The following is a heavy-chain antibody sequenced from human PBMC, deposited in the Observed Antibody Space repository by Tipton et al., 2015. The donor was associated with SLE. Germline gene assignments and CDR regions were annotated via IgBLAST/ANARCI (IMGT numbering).Heavy chain of an antibody. J-gene: IGHJ3*02. Sequence: QLVQSGAEVRKPGESLKISCKASGYTFNIYNIAWVRQMPGKGLEWMAIIYPGDSDTRYSPSFEGQVTISVDKSISTAYLQWSSLKAADTAMYFCARRALDDAFDIWGQGTMVTVSS. D-gene: IGHD1-1*01. V-gene: IGHV5-51*03. CDR1: GYTFNIYN. CDR2: IYPGDSDT. CDR3: ARRALDDAFDI.